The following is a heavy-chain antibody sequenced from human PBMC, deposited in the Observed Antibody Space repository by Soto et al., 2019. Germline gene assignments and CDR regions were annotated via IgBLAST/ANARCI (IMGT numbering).Heavy chain of an antibody. Sequence: GGSLRLSCAASGFTVSSNYMSWVRQAPGKGLEWVSVIYSGGSTYYADSVKGRFTISRDNAKNSLFLQMNSLRVEDTAVYHCARDPSYYGSGSYYPFDYWGQGTQVTVSS. D-gene: IGHD3-10*01. J-gene: IGHJ4*02. CDR2: IYSGGST. CDR3: ARDPSYYGSGSYYPFDY. V-gene: IGHV3-53*01. CDR1: GFTVSSNY.